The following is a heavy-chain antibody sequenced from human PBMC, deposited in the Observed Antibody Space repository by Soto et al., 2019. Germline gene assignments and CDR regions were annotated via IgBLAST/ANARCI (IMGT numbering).Heavy chain of an antibody. V-gene: IGHV4-59*01. J-gene: IGHJ6*02. CDR3: AGRPYYFGLDV. CDR2: IYYTGST. CDR1: GGSINTYY. Sequence: QVQLQESGPGLVKPSETLSLTCTASGGSINTYYWNWIRQSPGKGLEWIGYIYYTGSTKYHPSLESRVTISVDTSKKQFSLRLNSVTPADTAVYYCAGRPYYFGLDVWGQGTTVTVSS.